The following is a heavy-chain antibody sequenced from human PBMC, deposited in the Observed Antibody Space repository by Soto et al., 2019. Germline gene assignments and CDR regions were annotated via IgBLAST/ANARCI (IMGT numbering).Heavy chain of an antibody. CDR3: ARGEHYYYYGMDV. CDR2: IIPTFGTA. Sequence: SVKVSCKASGGTFSSYAISWVRQAPGQGLEWMGGIIPTFGTANYAQKFQGRVTITADESTSTAYMELSSLRSEDTAVYYCARGEHYYYYGMDVWGQGTTVTVSS. D-gene: IGHD1-26*01. V-gene: IGHV1-69*13. J-gene: IGHJ6*02. CDR1: GGTFSSYA.